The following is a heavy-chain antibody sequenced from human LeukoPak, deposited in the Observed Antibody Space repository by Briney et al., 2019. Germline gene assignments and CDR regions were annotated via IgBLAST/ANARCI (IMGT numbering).Heavy chain of an antibody. V-gene: IGHV4-31*03. D-gene: IGHD4-17*01. Sequence: PSETLSLTCTVSGGSISSGGYYWSWVRQHPEKGLEWIGHIYYGGSTYYNPSLKSRITISVDTSQNQFSLELTSVTAADTAVYHCARGRGRNTNDYGPYVCWGQGTLVTVSS. CDR3: ARGRGRNTNDYGPYVC. J-gene: IGHJ4*02. CDR2: IYYGGST. CDR1: GGSISSGGYY.